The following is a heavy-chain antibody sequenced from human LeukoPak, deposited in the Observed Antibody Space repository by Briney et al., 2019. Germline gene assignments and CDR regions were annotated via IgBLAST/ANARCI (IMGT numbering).Heavy chain of an antibody. J-gene: IGHJ4*02. CDR3: ARGSTYYYGSGSLDY. D-gene: IGHD3-10*01. CDR1: GFTFSSYW. Sequence: GGSLRLSCAASGFTFSSYWMSWVRQAPGKGLEWVANIKQDGSEKYYVDSVKGRFTISRDNAKNSLYLQMNSLRAEDTAVYYCARGSTYYYGSGSLDYWGQGTLVTVSS. V-gene: IGHV3-7*01. CDR2: IKQDGSEK.